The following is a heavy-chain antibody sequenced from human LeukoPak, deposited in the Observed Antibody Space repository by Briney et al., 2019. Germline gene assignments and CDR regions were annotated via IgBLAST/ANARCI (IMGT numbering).Heavy chain of an antibody. CDR3: ARDCEWCGSGSYPTLLFRYYGMDV. D-gene: IGHD3-10*01. Sequence: GGSLRLSCAASGFTFSSYSMNWVRQAPGKGLEWVSYISSSSSTIYYADSVKGRFTISRDNAKNSLYLQMNSLRAEDTAVYYCARDCEWCGSGSYPTLLFRYYGMDVWSQGTTVTVSS. CDR1: GFTFSSYS. CDR2: ISSSSSTI. J-gene: IGHJ6*02. V-gene: IGHV3-48*01.